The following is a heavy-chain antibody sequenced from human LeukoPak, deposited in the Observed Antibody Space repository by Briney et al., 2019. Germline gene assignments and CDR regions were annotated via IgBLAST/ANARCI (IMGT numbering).Heavy chain of an antibody. CDR2: IYTSGST. CDR3: ARGSFVAAAGKYYYYYYMDV. J-gene: IGHJ6*03. Sequence: SETLSLTCTVSGGSISSGSYYWSWIRQPAGKGLEWIGRIYTSGSTNYNPSLKSRVTISVDTSKNQFSLKLSSVTAADTAVYYCARGSFVAAAGKYYYYYYMDVWGKGTTVTVSS. D-gene: IGHD6-13*01. CDR1: GGSISSGSYY. V-gene: IGHV4-61*02.